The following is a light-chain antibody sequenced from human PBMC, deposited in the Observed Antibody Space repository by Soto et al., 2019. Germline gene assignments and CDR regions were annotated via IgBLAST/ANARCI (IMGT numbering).Light chain of an antibody. CDR1: QTISSN. Sequence: EVVLTQSPDTLSLSPGERATLSCRASQTISSNYVAWYQQKPGQAPRLLIYSASSRATGIPDRFSGSGSGTEYTLTISSLQSEDFAVYYCQQYNSWPPITFGQGTRLEIK. J-gene: IGKJ5*01. V-gene: IGKV3D-15*01. CDR2: SAS. CDR3: QQYNSWPPIT.